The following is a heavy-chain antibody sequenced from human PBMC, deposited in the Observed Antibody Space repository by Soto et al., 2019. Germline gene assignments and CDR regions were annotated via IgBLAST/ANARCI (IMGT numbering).Heavy chain of an antibody. CDR2: VYYRGRS. D-gene: IGHD4-4*01. J-gene: IGHJ4*02. CDR3: VRQRTNVITTDYFDY. V-gene: IGHV4-39*01. CDR1: GGSVTNSSYY. Sequence: SETLSLTCTVSGGSVTNSSYYWGWIRQSPGKGLEWIGSVYYRGRSYSKSSVKSRVTISVDTSKNQFSLNLNSVTAPDTAVYFCVRQRTNVITTDYFDYWGPGA.